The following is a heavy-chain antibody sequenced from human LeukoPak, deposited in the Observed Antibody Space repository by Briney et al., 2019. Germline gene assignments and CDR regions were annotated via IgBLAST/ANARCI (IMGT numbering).Heavy chain of an antibody. CDR3: ARESTGFDY. V-gene: IGHV3-9*03. Sequence: GGSLRLSCTASGFTFDDYAMHWVRQAPGKGLDWVSGISWNSGSIGYADSVKGRFTISRDNAKNSLYLQMNSLRAEDMALYYCARESTGFDYWGQGTLVTVSS. J-gene: IGHJ4*02. D-gene: IGHD3-10*01. CDR2: ISWNSGSI. CDR1: GFTFDDYA.